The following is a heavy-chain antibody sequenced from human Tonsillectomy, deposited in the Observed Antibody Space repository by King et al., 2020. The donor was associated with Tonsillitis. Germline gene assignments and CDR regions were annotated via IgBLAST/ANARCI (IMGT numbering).Heavy chain of an antibody. CDR2: ISTSGST. CDR3: ARDYSGSYYAFDI. D-gene: IGHD1-26*01. Sequence: QLQESGPGLVKPSQTLSLTCTVSGGSISSGSYYWSWIRQPAGKGLEWIGRISTSGSTNYNPSLKSRVTISVDTSKNQFSLKLSSVTAADTAVYYCARDYSGSYYAFDIWGQGTMVTVSS. CDR1: GGSISSGSYY. J-gene: IGHJ3*02. V-gene: IGHV4-61*02.